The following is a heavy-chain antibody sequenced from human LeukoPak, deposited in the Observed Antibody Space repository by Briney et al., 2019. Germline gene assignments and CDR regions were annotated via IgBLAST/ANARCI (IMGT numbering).Heavy chain of an antibody. D-gene: IGHD6-19*01. CDR2: INHSGST. J-gene: IGHJ3*02. Sequence: PSETLSLTCAVYGGSFSGYYWSWIRQPPGKGLECIGEINHSGSTNYNPSLKSRVTISVDTSKNQFSLKLSSVTAADTAVYYCARSVAGREGGAFDIWGQGTMVTVSS. CDR3: ARSVAGREGGAFDI. CDR1: GGSFSGYY. V-gene: IGHV4-34*01.